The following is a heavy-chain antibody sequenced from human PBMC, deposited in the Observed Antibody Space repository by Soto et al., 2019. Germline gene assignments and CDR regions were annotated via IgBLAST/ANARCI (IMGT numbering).Heavy chain of an antibody. Sequence: QVQLVQSGAEVKKPGSSVKVSCKASGGSFSSYAISWVRQAPGQGLEWMGGIIPIFGTANYAQKFQCRVTITADESTSTAYMELSSLRSEDTAVYYCARVGWHTTVTSSGTDYWGQGTLVTVSS. CDR2: IIPIFGTA. V-gene: IGHV1-69*01. J-gene: IGHJ4*02. CDR1: GGSFSSYA. D-gene: IGHD4-17*01. CDR3: ARVGWHTTVTSSGTDY.